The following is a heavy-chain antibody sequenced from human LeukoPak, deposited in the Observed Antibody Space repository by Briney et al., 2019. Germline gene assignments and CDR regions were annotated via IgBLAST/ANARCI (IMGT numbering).Heavy chain of an antibody. J-gene: IGHJ4*02. D-gene: IGHD3-22*01. CDR1: GFTFSSYW. V-gene: IGHV3-7*01. CDR3: ARGGHDSSGYWGGLDY. CDR2: IKQDGSEK. Sequence: GGSLRLPCAASGFTFSSYWMSWVRQAPGKGLEWVANIKQDGSEKYYVDSVKGRFTISRDNAKNSLYLQMNSLRAEDTAVYYCARGGHDSSGYWGGLDYWGQGTLVTVSS.